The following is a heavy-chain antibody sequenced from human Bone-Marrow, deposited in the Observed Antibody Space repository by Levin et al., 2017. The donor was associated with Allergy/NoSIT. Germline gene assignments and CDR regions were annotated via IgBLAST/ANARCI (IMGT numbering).Heavy chain of an antibody. D-gene: IGHD1-26*01. CDR2: ISYDGSNK. Sequence: GGSLRLSCAASGFTFSSYAMHWVRQAPGKGLEWVAVISYDGSNKYYADSVKGRFTISRDNSKNTLYLQMNSLRAEDTAVYYCASPSGSYYGGHAFDIWGQGTMVTVSS. CDR3: ASPSGSYYGGHAFDI. CDR1: GFTFSSYA. J-gene: IGHJ3*02. V-gene: IGHV3-30*04.